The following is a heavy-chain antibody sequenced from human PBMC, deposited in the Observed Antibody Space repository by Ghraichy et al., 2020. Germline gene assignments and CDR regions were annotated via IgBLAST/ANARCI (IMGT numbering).Heavy chain of an antibody. CDR2: IYYSGST. CDR3: ATWDSSSWYFWFDP. V-gene: IGHV4-31*03. D-gene: IGHD6-13*01. J-gene: IGHJ5*02. Sequence: SETLSLTCTVSGGSISSGGYYWSWIRQHPGKGLEWIGYIYYSGSTYYNPSLKSRVTISVDTSKNQFSLKLSSVTAADTAVYYCATWDSSSWYFWFDPWGQGTLVTVSS. CDR1: GGSISSGGYY.